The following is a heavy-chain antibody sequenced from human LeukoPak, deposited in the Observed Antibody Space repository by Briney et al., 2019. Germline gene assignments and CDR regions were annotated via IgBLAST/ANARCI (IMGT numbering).Heavy chain of an antibody. Sequence: SVTVSFKASGGTFSNHGFSWVRPAPGQGVEWMGGIIPIFGATNYAHKFQGRVTITTSDSTSTGYMELSSLRSEDTAVYYCARRWPHSSGYYLFDYWGQGTLVTVSS. J-gene: IGHJ4*02. CDR1: GGTFSNHG. CDR3: ARRWPHSSGYYLFDY. D-gene: IGHD3-22*01. V-gene: IGHV1-69*05. CDR2: IIPIFGAT.